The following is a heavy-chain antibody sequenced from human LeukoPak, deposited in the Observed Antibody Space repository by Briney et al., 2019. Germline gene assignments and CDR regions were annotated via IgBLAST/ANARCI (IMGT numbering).Heavy chain of an antibody. J-gene: IGHJ4*02. D-gene: IGHD3-22*01. CDR2: ISTTTGTT. CDR1: GFTFSTYS. V-gene: IGHV3-48*01. Sequence: GGSLRLSCAGSGFTFSTYSMNWVRQAPGKGLEWVSYISTTTGTTYYADSVKGRFTVSRDNSKNTLYLQMNSLRAEDTAVYYCAKDTVRGSSGYYYNWCLDYWGQGTLVTVSS. CDR3: AKDTVRGSSGYYYNWCLDY.